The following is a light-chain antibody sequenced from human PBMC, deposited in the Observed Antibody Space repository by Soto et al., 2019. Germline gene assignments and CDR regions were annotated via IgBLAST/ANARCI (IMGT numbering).Light chain of an antibody. J-gene: IGKJ2*01. CDR3: HQYGSSPSYT. V-gene: IGKV3-20*01. CDR2: GAS. CDR1: QSVSSSSY. Sequence: EIVLTQSPGTLSLSPGERATFSCRASQSVSSSSYLAWYQQKPGQAPRLLIYGASSRATGIPDRFSGSGSGTDFTLTISRLEPEDFAVYYCHQYGSSPSYTFGQGTKLEIK.